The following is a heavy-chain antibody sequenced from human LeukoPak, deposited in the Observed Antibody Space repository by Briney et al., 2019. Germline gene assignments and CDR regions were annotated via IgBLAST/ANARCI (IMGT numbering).Heavy chain of an antibody. Sequence: GGSLRLSCAASGFTFRIYSMNWVRQAPGTGLEWVSSIGPSSGDIYYADSVKGRFTISRDNDKNSLYLQMNSLRAEDTAVYYCARDRGARGRGLAWGQGTRVTVSS. D-gene: IGHD3-10*01. V-gene: IGHV3-21*01. CDR1: GFTFRIYS. CDR2: IGPSSGDI. CDR3: ARDRGARGRGLA. J-gene: IGHJ5*02.